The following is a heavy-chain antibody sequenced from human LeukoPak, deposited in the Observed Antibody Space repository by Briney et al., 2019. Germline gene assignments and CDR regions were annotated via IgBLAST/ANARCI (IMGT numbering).Heavy chain of an antibody. CDR3: ARDRKELPGWYFDL. D-gene: IGHD1-26*01. V-gene: IGHV3-21*01. J-gene: IGHJ2*01. CDR2: ISSSSSYT. CDR1: GFTFSSYS. Sequence: GFLRLSCAASGFTFSSYSMNWVRQAPGKGLEWVSSISSSSSYTYYADSVKGRFTISRDNAKNSLYLQMNSLRAEDTAVYYCARDRKELPGWYFDLWGRGTLVTVSS.